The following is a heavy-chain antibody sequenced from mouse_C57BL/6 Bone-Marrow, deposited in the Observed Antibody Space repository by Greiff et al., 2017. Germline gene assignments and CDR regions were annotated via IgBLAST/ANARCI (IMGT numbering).Heavy chain of an antibody. V-gene: IGHV1-81*01. CDR2: IYPRSGNT. CDR1: GYTFTSYG. D-gene: IGHD1-1*01. Sequence: QVQLQQSGAELARPGASVKLSCKASGYTFTSYGISWVKQRTGQGLEWIGEIYPRSGNTYYNEKFKGKATLTADKSSSTAYMELRSLTSEDSAVYFCPLGGYYGKCAYWGQGTLVTVSA. J-gene: IGHJ3*01. CDR3: PLGGYYGKCAY.